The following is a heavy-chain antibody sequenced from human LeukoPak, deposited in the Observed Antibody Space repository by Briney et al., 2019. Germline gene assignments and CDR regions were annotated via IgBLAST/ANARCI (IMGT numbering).Heavy chain of an antibody. J-gene: IGHJ4*02. D-gene: IGHD4-17*01. Sequence: PSETLSLTCSVSGGSISSHHWNWIRQPPGKGLEYVANIHGSGSTNYNPSLKSRVTISVDTSKNQFSLKLSSVTAADTAVYYCAGGGMTTVDYWGQGTLVTVSS. CDR1: GGSISSHH. CDR2: IHGSGST. CDR3: AGGGMTTVDY. V-gene: IGHV4-59*11.